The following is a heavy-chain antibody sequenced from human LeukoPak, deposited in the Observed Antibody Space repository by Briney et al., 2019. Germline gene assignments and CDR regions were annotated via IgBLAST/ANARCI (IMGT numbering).Heavy chain of an antibody. CDR2: INHSGST. CDR3: ARGLGGGNSIYFDY. V-gene: IGHV4-34*01. Sequence: SETLSLTCAVYGGSFSGYYWSWIRQPPGKGLEWIGEINHSGSTNYNPSLKSRVTISIDTSKNQLSLKLTSVTAAGTAVYYCARGLGGGNSIYFDYWGQGTLVIVSS. D-gene: IGHD4-23*01. J-gene: IGHJ4*02. CDR1: GGSFSGYY.